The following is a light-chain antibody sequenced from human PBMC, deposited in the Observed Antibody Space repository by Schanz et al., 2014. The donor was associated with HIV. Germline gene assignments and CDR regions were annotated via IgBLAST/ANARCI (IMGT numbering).Light chain of an antibody. CDR1: SNDVGGYNF. CDR2: DVS. J-gene: IGLJ2*01. V-gene: IGLV2-14*03. CDR3: CSYAGSSTSV. Sequence: QSALTQPASVSGSPGQSITISCTGTSNDVGGYNFVSWYQQHPGKAPKLIIYDVSNRPSGVSNRFSGSKSGNTASLTISGLQAEDEADYYCCSYAGSSTSVFGGGTKLTVL.